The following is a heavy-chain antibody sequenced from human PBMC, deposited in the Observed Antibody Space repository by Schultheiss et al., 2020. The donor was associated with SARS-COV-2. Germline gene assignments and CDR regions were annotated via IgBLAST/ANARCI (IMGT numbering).Heavy chain of an antibody. V-gene: IGHV1-2*06. D-gene: IGHD3-10*01. CDR1: GYTFIGYY. Sequence: ASVKVSCKASGYTFIGYYMNWVRQAPGQGLEWVGRINPNSGGVEYAQTFQGRVTMTRDTSTTTVHMELRRLRSDDTAVYYCRHYYGSGSYDYWGQGTLVTVSS. CDR3: RHYYGSGSYDY. CDR2: INPNSGGV. J-gene: IGHJ4*02.